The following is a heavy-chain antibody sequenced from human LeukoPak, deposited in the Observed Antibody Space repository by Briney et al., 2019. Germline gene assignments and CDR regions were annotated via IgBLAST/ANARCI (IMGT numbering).Heavy chain of an antibody. Sequence: PGGSLRLSCAASGFAFSTYGMHWVRQAPGKGLEWVAFVHFDGINKNYAGSVKGRFTFSRDISRNTVYLQMNSLRAEDTAVYYCVKDTSWSFFSWGQGTLVTVFS. V-gene: IGHV3-30*02. CDR3: VKDTSWSFFS. CDR2: VHFDGINK. J-gene: IGHJ4*01. CDR1: GFAFSTYG. D-gene: IGHD3-3*01.